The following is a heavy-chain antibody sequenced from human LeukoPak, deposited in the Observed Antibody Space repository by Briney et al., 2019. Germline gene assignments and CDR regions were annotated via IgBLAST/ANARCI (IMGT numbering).Heavy chain of an antibody. V-gene: IGHV3-33*01. CDR2: IWYGGSNK. J-gene: IGHJ2*01. CDR1: GFIFSSYG. CDR3: ATYGDSRRRDWYFDL. Sequence: GGSLRLSCAASGFIFSSYGMHWVRQAPGKGLEWVAVIWYGGSNKSYADSVKGRFTISRDNSKNTLYLQMNSLRAEDTAVYYCATYGDSRRRDWYFDLWGRGTLVTVSS. D-gene: IGHD4-17*01.